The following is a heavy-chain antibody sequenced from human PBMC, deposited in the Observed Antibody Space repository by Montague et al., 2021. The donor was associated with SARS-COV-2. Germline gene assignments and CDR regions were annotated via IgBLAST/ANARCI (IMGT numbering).Heavy chain of an antibody. D-gene: IGHD2-15*01. CDR3: AGDPLGSRTRRFDY. CDR2: TNHDETAK. CDR1: GFTSGDYQ. V-gene: IGHV3-7*01. J-gene: IGHJ4*02. Sequence: SLRLSCAASGFTSGDYQMTWVRQAPGKGLQWVADTNHDETAKTYVDSVKGRFTISRDNAKNSLYLQMNSLKDEDTAVYYCAGDPLGSRTRRFDYWGQGTLVTVSS.